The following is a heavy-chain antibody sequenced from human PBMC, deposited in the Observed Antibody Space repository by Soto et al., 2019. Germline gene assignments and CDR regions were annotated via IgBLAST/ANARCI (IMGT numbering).Heavy chain of an antibody. CDR1: GYSFTSYW. CDR3: ATQFYCSSTSCYLYDAFDI. J-gene: IGHJ3*02. D-gene: IGHD2-2*01. V-gene: IGHV5-51*01. CDR2: IYPGDSDT. Sequence: GESLKIYCKGSGYSFTSYWIGWVRQMPGKGLEWMGIIYPGDSDTRYSPSFQGQVTISADKYISTAYLQWSSLKASDTAMYYCATQFYCSSTSCYLYDAFDIWGQGTMVTVSS.